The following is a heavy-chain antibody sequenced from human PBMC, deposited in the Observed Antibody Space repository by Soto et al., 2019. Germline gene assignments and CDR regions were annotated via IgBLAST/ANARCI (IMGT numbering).Heavy chain of an antibody. Sequence: GGSLRLSCTTSGFTFSDYAISWFRQAPGKGLEWVGAIRNKAYGATTDFAASVKGRFAISRDDSKSTAYLQMNSLTTEDTAVYFCAKYTYTSRYSFFGMDVWGHGTTVTVSS. CDR3: AKYTYTSRYSFFGMDV. V-gene: IGHV3-49*03. J-gene: IGHJ6*02. D-gene: IGHD6-13*01. CDR1: GFTFSDYA. CDR2: IRNKAYGATT.